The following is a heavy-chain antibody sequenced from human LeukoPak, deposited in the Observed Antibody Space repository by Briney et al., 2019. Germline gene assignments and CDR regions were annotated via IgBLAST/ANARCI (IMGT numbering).Heavy chain of an antibody. V-gene: IGHV3-21*01. CDR2: ISSSSSYI. J-gene: IGHJ4*02. CDR3: ARDTRYGYYYDSSGYDHSFDY. CDR1: GFTFSSYS. Sequence: PGGSLRLSCAASGFTFSSYSMNWVRQAPGKGLEWVSSISSSSSYICYADSVKGRFTISRDNAKNSLYLQMNSLRAEDTAVYYCARDTRYGYYYDSSGYDHSFDYWGQGTLVTVSS. D-gene: IGHD3-22*01.